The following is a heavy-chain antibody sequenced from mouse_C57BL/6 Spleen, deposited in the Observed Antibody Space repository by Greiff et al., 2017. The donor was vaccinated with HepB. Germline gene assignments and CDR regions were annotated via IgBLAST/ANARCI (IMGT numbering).Heavy chain of an antibody. CDR3: ARHFPSVLRDYFDY. CDR1: GFTFSSYG. J-gene: IGHJ2*01. CDR2: ISSGGSYT. Sequence: DVQLVESGGDLVKPGGSLKLSCAASGFTFSSYGMSWVRQTPDKRLEWVATISSGGSYTYYPDSVKGRFTISRDNAKNTLYLQMSSLKSEDTAMYYCARHFPSVLRDYFDYWGQGTTLTVSS. D-gene: IGHD6-1*01. V-gene: IGHV5-6*01.